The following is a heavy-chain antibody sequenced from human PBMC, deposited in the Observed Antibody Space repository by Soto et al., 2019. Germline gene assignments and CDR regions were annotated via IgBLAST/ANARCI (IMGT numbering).Heavy chain of an antibody. Sequence: PGGSLRLSCASSGFTFSSYNMNWDRQAPGKGLEWVSYISSSGSTIYYADSVKGRFTISGDNAKNSLYLQMNSLRAEDTAVYYCASNSDYRFDYWGQGALVTVSS. CDR1: GFTFSSYN. CDR3: ASNSDYRFDY. V-gene: IGHV3-48*01. CDR2: ISSSGSTI. J-gene: IGHJ4*02. D-gene: IGHD3-16*01.